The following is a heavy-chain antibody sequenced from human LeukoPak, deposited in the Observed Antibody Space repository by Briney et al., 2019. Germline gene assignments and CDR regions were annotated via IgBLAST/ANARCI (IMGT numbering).Heavy chain of an antibody. V-gene: IGHV3-53*01. D-gene: IGHD2-15*01. CDR1: GFTVSSNY. Sequence: GGSLRLSCAASGFTVSSNYMSWVRQAPGKGLEWVSVLYSDGRTYYADSVRGRFTISRDNSKNTLHLQMNSLRAEDTAVYYCATEVVVPGVGAIDVWGQGTMVTVSS. CDR3: ATEVVVPGVGAIDV. J-gene: IGHJ3*01. CDR2: LYSDGRT.